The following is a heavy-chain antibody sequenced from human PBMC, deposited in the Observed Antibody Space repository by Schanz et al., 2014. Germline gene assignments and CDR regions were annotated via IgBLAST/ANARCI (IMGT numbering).Heavy chain of an antibody. J-gene: IGHJ4*02. Sequence: VQLVESGGGLVQPGGSLRLSCAASGFTFSSHWMHWVRQDPGKGLVWVARIKSDGSSTSYADSVKGRFTISRDNSKNSLYLQMNSLRAEDTAVYYCARPPHDSSGYYPFDYWGQGTLVTVSS. CDR2: IKSDGSST. D-gene: IGHD3-22*01. V-gene: IGHV3-74*02. CDR1: GFTFSSHW. CDR3: ARPPHDSSGYYPFDY.